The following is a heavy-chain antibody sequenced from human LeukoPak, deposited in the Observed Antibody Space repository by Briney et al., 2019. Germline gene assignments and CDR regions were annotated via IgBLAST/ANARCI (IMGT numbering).Heavy chain of an antibody. CDR3: ARDIQRWYKDYYYYYGMDV. Sequence: ASVKVSCKASGYTFTGNYMHWVRQAPGQGLEWMGWINPNSGGTNYAQKFQGRVTMTRDTSISTAYMELSRLRSDDTAVYYCARDIQRWYKDYYYYYGMDVWGQGTTVTVSS. V-gene: IGHV1-2*02. CDR1: GYTFTGNY. D-gene: IGHD5-18*01. CDR2: INPNSGGT. J-gene: IGHJ6*02.